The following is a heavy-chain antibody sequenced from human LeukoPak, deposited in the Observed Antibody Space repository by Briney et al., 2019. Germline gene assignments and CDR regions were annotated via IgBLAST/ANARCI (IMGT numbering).Heavy chain of an antibody. CDR2: INGSGDKT. CDR1: GFTLSNYA. Sequence: GGSLRLSCAASGFTLSNYAMNWVRQAPGKGLEWVSSINGSGDKTYYADSVKGRFSISRDNSKNTLYLQMNSLRAEDTAVYYCARGTYSSGWFDYWGQGTLVTVSS. J-gene: IGHJ4*02. CDR3: ARGTYSSGWFDY. D-gene: IGHD6-19*01. V-gene: IGHV3-23*01.